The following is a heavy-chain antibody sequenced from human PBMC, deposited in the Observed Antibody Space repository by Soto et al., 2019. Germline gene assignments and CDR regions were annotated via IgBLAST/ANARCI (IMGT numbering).Heavy chain of an antibody. CDR2: NYYSGIT. J-gene: IGHJ6*02. D-gene: IGHD6-6*01. Sequence: WTGIRQHPGKGLEWIGYNYYSGITYYNPSLKSRVTISLDTSKNQFSLKLSSVTAADTAVYYCARGSSIAGLYYGMDVWGQGTTVTVSS. V-gene: IGHV4-31*02. CDR3: ARGSSIAGLYYGMDV.